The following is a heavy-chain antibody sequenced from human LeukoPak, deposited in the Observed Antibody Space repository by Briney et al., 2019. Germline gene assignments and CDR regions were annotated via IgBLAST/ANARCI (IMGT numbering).Heavy chain of an antibody. J-gene: IGHJ4*02. Sequence: SGGSLRLSCEASGFTFDVYGMHWVRQAPGKGLEWVSTISWNSASVGYVDSVKGRFTISRDNAKKTLYLQMNSLRPEDTALYYCAKDYGYSSSWYDYWGQGTLVTVSS. CDR2: ISWNSASV. CDR1: GFTFDVYG. D-gene: IGHD6-13*01. CDR3: AKDYGYSSSWYDY. V-gene: IGHV3-9*01.